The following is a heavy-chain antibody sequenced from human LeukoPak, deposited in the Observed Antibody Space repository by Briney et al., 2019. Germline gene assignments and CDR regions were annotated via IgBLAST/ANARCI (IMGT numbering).Heavy chain of an antibody. CDR2: IIPIFGTA. CDR3: ARDEPYYYYFDY. CDR1: GGTFSSYA. Sequence: SVKVSCKASGGTFSSYAIRWVRQAPGQGREWVGRIIPIFGTANYAQKFQGRVTITTDESTSTAYMELSSLRSEDTDVYYCARDEPYYYYFDYWGQGTLVTVSS. V-gene: IGHV1-69*05. J-gene: IGHJ4*02. D-gene: IGHD3-10*01.